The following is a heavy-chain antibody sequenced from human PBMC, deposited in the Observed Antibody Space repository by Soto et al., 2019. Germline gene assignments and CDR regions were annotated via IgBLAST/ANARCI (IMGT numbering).Heavy chain of an antibody. V-gene: IGHV4-59*08. CDR1: GGPMNNYY. CDR2: MGYNGFT. J-gene: IGHJ6*02. Sequence: QVQLQESGPGLVKPSETLSLTCTISGGPMNNYYCSWFRQPRGQGLVWIGYMGYNGFTRYNPSLRSRLAISLDTAKNQFSLILSSVTAADAALYYCARQGFGDLHGLVDVWGQWITVTVSS. CDR3: ARQGFGDLHGLVDV. D-gene: IGHD3-10*01.